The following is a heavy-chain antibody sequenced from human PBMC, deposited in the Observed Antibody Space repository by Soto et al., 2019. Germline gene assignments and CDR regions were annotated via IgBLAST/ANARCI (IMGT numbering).Heavy chain of an antibody. CDR3: ARDRPHWGRDYYGMDV. CDR1: GGTFSSYA. J-gene: IGHJ6*02. D-gene: IGHD3-16*01. CDR2: IIPIFGTA. Sequence: QVQLVQSGAEVKKPGSSVKVSCKASGGTFSSYAISWVRQAPGQGLEWMGGIIPIFGTANYAQKFQGRVTITADESTSPAYMELSSLRSEDTAVYYCARDRPHWGRDYYGMDVWGQGTTVTVSS. V-gene: IGHV1-69*01.